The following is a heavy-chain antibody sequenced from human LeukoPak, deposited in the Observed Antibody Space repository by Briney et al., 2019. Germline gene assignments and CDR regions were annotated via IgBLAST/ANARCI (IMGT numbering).Heavy chain of an antibody. CDR3: AKDRFCSNGACYGMDV. CDR2: VNGGGTGT. Sequence: GGSLRLSCVVSGFTFSNYEMTWVRQAPGKGLEWVSIVNGGGTGTYYADSVKGRFTISRDNSKNTLYLQMNSLRAEDTAVYYCAKDRFCSNGACYGMDVWGQGTTVTVSS. J-gene: IGHJ6*02. V-gene: IGHV3-23*01. D-gene: IGHD2-8*01. CDR1: GFTFSNYE.